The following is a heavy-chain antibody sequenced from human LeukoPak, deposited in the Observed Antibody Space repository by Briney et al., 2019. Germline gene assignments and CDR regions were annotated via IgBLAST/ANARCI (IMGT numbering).Heavy chain of an antibody. D-gene: IGHD4-17*01. Sequence: SETLSLTCTVSGGSISSYYWSWIRQPAGKGLEWIGRIYTSGSTNYNPSLKSRVTMSVDTSKNQFSLKLSSVTAADTAVYYCARAHDYGDYADAFDIWGQGTMVTVSS. J-gene: IGHJ3*02. V-gene: IGHV4-4*07. CDR3: ARAHDYGDYADAFDI. CDR2: IYTSGST. CDR1: GGSISSYY.